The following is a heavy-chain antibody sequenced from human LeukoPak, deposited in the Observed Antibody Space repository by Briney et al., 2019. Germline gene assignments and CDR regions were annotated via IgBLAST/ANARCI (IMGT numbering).Heavy chain of an antibody. Sequence: GGSLRLSCAASGFTFSSYSMNWVRQAPGKGLEWVSSISSSSSYIYYADSVKGRFTISRDNAKNSLYLQMNSLRAEDTAVYYCARSHLFGELLKGFDPWGQGTLVTVSS. CDR1: GFTFSSYS. D-gene: IGHD3-10*01. V-gene: IGHV3-21*01. J-gene: IGHJ5*02. CDR3: ARSHLFGELLKGFDP. CDR2: ISSSSSYI.